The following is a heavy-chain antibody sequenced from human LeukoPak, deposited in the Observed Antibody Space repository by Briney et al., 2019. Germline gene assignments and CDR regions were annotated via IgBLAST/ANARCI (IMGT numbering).Heavy chain of an antibody. J-gene: IGHJ3*02. CDR2: IYPGDSDT. V-gene: IGHV5-51*01. D-gene: IGHD2-21*01. CDR3: ACYSVSRDYI. Sequence: GESPKISCKGSGYSFSNYWIAWVRQMRGKGLEWMGIIYPGDSDTRYSPSFQGQVTISADKSISTAYLQWSSLKASDTAMYYCACYSVSRDYIWGQGTMVTVSS. CDR1: GYSFSNYW.